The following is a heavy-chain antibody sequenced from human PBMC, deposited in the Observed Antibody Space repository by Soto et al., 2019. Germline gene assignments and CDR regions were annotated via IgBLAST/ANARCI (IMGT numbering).Heavy chain of an antibody. CDR2: IGTAGDP. CDR1: VFTFSPCD. D-gene: IGHD6-19*01. J-gene: IGHJ4*02. V-gene: IGHV3-13*05. CDR3: ARESGYSSGWYLNPPPDY. Sequence: WGSLILSSAASVFTFSPCDMHSVRQAPGRGLEWVSVIGTAGDPYYSGSVKGRFTGSRENAKNSLSLQMNNLRAEDTAVYYCARESGYSSGWYLNPPPDYWGQGTLVTVSS.